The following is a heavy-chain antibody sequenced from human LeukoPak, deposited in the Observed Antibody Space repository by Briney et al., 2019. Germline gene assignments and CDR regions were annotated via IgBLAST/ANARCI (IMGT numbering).Heavy chain of an antibody. CDR3: ARRRGDYGSGSYYNANFDY. J-gene: IGHJ4*02. CDR1: GYSISSGYY. V-gene: IGHV4-38-2*02. Sequence: SETLSLTCTVSGYSISSGYYWGWIRQPPGKGLEWIGSIYHSGSTYYNPSLKSRVTISVDTSKNQFSLKLSSVTAADTAVCYCARRRGDYGSGSYYNANFDYWGQGTLVTVSS. D-gene: IGHD3-10*01. CDR2: IYHSGST.